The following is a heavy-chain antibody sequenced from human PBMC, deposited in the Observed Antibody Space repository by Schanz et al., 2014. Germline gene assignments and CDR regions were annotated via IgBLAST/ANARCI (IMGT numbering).Heavy chain of an antibody. CDR1: GYSFTPFP. CDR2: INAGTGNT. J-gene: IGHJ4*02. Sequence: QVQLVQSWAEVKGPGASVKVSCKASGYSFTPFPIHWVRQAPGQRLEWMGWINAGTGNTEYSQKFQGRVTITRDTLASTAYMEVSSLRSEDTAVYYCASSGAGYSSSWDFAYWGQGTLVTVSS. D-gene: IGHD6-13*01. V-gene: IGHV1-3*01. CDR3: ASSGAGYSSSWDFAY.